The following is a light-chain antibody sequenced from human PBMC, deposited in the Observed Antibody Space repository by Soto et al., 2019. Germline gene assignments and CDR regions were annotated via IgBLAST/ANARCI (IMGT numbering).Light chain of an antibody. CDR1: QNIFNR. J-gene: IGKJ5*01. CDR2: GAS. V-gene: IGKV3-15*01. CDR3: QQYNRWSSIT. Sequence: EIVMTQSPATLSVSPGERATLSCRASQNIFNRVGWYQQKPGQAPRLLIYGASTRATDVPARFSGSGSGTEFTLTLSSLQSEDFAVYYCQQYNRWSSITFGQGTRLEIK.